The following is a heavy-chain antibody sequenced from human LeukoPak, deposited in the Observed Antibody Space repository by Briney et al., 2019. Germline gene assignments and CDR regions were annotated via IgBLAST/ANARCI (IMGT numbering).Heavy chain of an antibody. Sequence: SQTLSLTCTVSGGSISSGSYYWSWIRQPAGKGLEWIGEINHSGSTNYNPSLKSRVTISVDTSKNQFSLKLSSVTAADTAVYYCAVSSWYFDYWGQGTLVTVSS. CDR1: GGSISSGSYY. D-gene: IGHD6-13*01. CDR2: INHSGST. V-gene: IGHV4-61*09. J-gene: IGHJ4*02. CDR3: AVSSWYFDY.